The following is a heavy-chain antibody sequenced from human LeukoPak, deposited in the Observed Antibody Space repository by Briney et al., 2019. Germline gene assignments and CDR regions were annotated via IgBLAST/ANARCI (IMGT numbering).Heavy chain of an antibody. D-gene: IGHD1-26*01. J-gene: IGHJ5*02. CDR3: ARDKSRAYSGSYGWFDP. Sequence: ASVKVSCKASGYTFTGYYMHWVRQAPGQGLEWMGWINPNSGGTNYAQKFQGRVTMTRDTSISTAYMELGRLRSDDTAVYYCARDKSRAYSGSYGWFDPWGQGTLVTVSS. V-gene: IGHV1-2*02. CDR2: INPNSGGT. CDR1: GYTFTGYY.